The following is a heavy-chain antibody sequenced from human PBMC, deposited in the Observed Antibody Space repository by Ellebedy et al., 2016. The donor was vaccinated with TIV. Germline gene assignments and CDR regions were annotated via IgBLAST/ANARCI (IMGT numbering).Heavy chain of an antibody. CDR3: ARTADGSFDI. J-gene: IGHJ3*02. D-gene: IGHD2-21*02. V-gene: IGHV4-4*07. CDR1: GGSISSYY. Sequence: SETLSLXXTVSGGSISSYYWSWIRQPAGKGLEWIGRIYSSGTDYNPSLKSRVTMSVDTSKNQFSLRLSSVTAADTAIYYCARTADGSFDIWGQGTMVTVSS. CDR2: IYSSGT.